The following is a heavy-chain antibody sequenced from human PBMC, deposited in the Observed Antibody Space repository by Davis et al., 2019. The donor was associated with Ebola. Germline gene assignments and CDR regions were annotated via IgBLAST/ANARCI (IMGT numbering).Heavy chain of an antibody. CDR3: ARDRVVVVAGRAIYYYGMDV. V-gene: IGHV4-34*01. CDR1: GGFFSGYY. D-gene: IGHD2-15*01. Sequence: SETLSLTCAVYGGFFSGYYWSWIRQPPGKGLEWIGEINHSGSTNYNPSLKSRVTISVDTSKNQFSLKLSSVTAADTAVYYCARDRVVVVAGRAIYYYGMDVWGQGTTVTVSS. J-gene: IGHJ6*02. CDR2: INHSGST.